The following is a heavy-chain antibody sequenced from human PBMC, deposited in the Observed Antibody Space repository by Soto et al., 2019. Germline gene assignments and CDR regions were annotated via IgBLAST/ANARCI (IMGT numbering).Heavy chain of an antibody. Sequence: XATLSLTCAVYGGSFSGYAWNWIRQPPGKGLEWIGEINHSGSTNYNPSLKSRVTISLDTSKNQFSLRLTSLTAADTAVYFCARATQIVAMGRPFDYWGQGILVTVSS. CDR2: INHSGST. CDR3: ARATQIVAMGRPFDY. D-gene: IGHD5-12*01. V-gene: IGHV4-34*01. J-gene: IGHJ4*02. CDR1: GGSFSGYA.